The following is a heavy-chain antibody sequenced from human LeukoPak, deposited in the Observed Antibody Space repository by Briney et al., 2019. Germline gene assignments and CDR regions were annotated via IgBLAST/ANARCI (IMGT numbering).Heavy chain of an antibody. D-gene: IGHD6-19*01. CDR1: GGSISSYY. CDR2: ISYSGST. V-gene: IGHV4-59*08. J-gene: IGHJ4*02. CDR3: ARHIDNGWYAY. Sequence: SETLSPTRTVSGGSISSYYWSWIRQPPGKGLEWIGYISYSGSTNYNPSLKSRVTMSVDRSRNQFSLQLNSVTAADTAVYYCARHIDNGWYAYWGQGTLVTVSS.